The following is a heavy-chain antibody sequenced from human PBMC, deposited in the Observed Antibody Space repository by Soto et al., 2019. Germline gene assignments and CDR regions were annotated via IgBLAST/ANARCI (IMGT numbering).Heavy chain of an antibody. CDR1: GFTFSSYA. V-gene: IGHV3-23*01. D-gene: IGHD1-26*01. CDR2: ISGSGGST. J-gene: IGHJ4*02. CDR3: AKDLREGGYNFDY. Sequence: EVQLLESGGGLVQPGGSLRLSCAASGFTFSSYAMSWVRQAPGKGLEWVSAISGSGGSTYYADSVKGRFTISRDNSKNTLYLQMNSLSAEDTAVYYCAKDLREGGYNFDYWGQGTLVTVSS.